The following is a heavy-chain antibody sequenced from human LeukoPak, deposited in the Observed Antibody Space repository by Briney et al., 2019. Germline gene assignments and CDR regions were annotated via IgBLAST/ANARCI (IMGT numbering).Heavy chain of an antibody. V-gene: IGHV3-23*01. D-gene: IGHD6-19*01. CDR2: ISGSGSTT. CDR1: GFTFSTYG. J-gene: IGHJ4*02. Sequence: GGSLRLSCSASGFTFSTYGMSWVRQAPGKGLEWVISISGSGSTTYYADSVKGRFTISRDNSKNMLYLQMNSLRAEDTAVYYCARGTSTCSSGSFDYWGRGTLVTVSS. CDR3: ARGTSTCSSGSFDY.